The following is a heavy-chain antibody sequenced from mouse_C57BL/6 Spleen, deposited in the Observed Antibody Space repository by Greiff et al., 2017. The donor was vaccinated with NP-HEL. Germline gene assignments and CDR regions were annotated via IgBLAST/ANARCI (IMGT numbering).Heavy chain of an antibody. J-gene: IGHJ4*01. CDR2: ISSGSSTI. V-gene: IGHV5-17*01. CDR1: GFTFSDYG. Sequence: EVKLMESGGGLVKPGGSLKLSCAASGFTFSDYGMHWVRQAPEKGLEWVAYISSGSSTIYYAATVQGRFTISRDNAKNTLFLQMTRLRSEDTAMYYCARLYYDYDIYYAMDYWGQGTSVTVSS. D-gene: IGHD2-4*01. CDR3: ARLYYDYDIYYAMDY.